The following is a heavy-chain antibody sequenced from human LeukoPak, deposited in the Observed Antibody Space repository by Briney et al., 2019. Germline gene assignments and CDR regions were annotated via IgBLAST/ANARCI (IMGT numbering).Heavy chain of an antibody. V-gene: IGHV3-30*18. Sequence: GRSLRLSCVASGFTFSSYGMHWVRQAPGKGLEWEAFISYDGSNENIADSVKGRFIISRDNSKNTLYLQMNSLRAEDTAVYYCAKGPAPRLGEFSYHALVDYWGQGTLVTVSS. D-gene: IGHD3-16*02. J-gene: IGHJ4*02. CDR3: AKGPAPRLGEFSYHALVDY. CDR1: GFTFSSYG. CDR2: ISYDGSNE.